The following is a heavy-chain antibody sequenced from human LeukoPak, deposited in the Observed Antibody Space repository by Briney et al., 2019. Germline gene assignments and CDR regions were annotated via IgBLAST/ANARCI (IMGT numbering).Heavy chain of an antibody. CDR2: IWYDGSNK. V-gene: IGHV3-33*01. CDR1: GFTFSSYG. D-gene: IGHD3-22*01. CDR3: ATEYYDSSGCLDY. Sequence: PGGSLRLSXAASGFTFSSYGMHWVCQAPGKGLEWVAVIWYDGSNKYYADSVKGRFTISRDNSKNTLYLQMNSLRAEDTAVYYCATEYYDSSGCLDYWGQGTLVTVSS. J-gene: IGHJ4*02.